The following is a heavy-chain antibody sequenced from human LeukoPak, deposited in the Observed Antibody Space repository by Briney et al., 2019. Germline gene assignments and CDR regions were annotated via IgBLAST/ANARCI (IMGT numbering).Heavy chain of an antibody. D-gene: IGHD1-26*01. CDR2: ISSSSSYI. CDR1: GFTVSSNY. V-gene: IGHV3-21*01. CDR3: ARGSQRIVGFDY. Sequence: GGSLRLSCAASGFTVSSNYMSWVRQAPGKGLEWVSSISSSSSYIYYADSVKGRFTISRDNAKNSLYLQMNSLRAEDTAVYYCARGSQRIVGFDYWGQGTLVTVSS. J-gene: IGHJ4*02.